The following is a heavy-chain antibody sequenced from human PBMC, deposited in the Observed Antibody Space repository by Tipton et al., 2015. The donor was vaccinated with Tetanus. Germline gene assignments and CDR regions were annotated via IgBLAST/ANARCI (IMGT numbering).Heavy chain of an antibody. CDR1: GYSFTGYY. CDR2: INPSDGNT. J-gene: IGHJ4*02. Sequence: QVQLVQSGPEVKKPGASVKVSCKASGYSFTGYYMHWVRQAPGQGLEWMRIINPSDGNTNYAQKFQGRVTMTRDTSTSTVYMELNSLKSEDTAVYFCARDRGVAGTLDYWGQGTLVTVSS. CDR3: ARDRGVAGTLDY. V-gene: IGHV1-46*01. D-gene: IGHD6-19*01.